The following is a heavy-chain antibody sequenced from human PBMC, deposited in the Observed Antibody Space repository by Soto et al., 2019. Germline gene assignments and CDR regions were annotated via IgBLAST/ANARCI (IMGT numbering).Heavy chain of an antibody. Sequence: QVQLVQSGAEVKKPGASVKVSCKASGYTFTSYAMHWVRQAPGQRLEWMGWINAGNGNTKYSQKFQGRVTITRDTSASTAYMELSSLRSEDTAVYYCARTKDIVVVPAAINYGMDVWGQGTTVPVSS. CDR3: ARTKDIVVVPAAINYGMDV. D-gene: IGHD2-2*01. V-gene: IGHV1-3*01. CDR1: GYTFTSYA. CDR2: INAGNGNT. J-gene: IGHJ6*02.